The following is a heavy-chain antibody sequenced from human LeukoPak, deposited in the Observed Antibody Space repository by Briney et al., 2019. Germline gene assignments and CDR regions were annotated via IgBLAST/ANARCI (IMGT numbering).Heavy chain of an antibody. CDR1: GLTVNSNY. Sequence: GGSLRLSCVASGLTVNSNYISWVRQAPGRGLGWVSLTYSGGSSYYADSVKGRFTISRDIPKNTLYLQMNGLRAEDTAVYYCARDSFPNMGFDPWGQGTLVTVSS. J-gene: IGHJ5*02. V-gene: IGHV3-66*01. CDR2: TYSGGSS. D-gene: IGHD2/OR15-2a*01. CDR3: ARDSFPNMGFDP.